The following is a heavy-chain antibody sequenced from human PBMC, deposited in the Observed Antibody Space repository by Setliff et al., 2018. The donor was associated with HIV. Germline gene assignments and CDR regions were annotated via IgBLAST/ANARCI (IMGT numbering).Heavy chain of an antibody. V-gene: IGHV3-7*03. CDR2: IQQGGTET. D-gene: IGHD3-9*01. Sequence: GGSLRLSCVASGFTFRNYWMTWVRQAPGKGLEWVADIQQGGTETYYADSVKGRFTISRDNAKNSLHLQMNSLRAEDAAFYYCAREAYDVLTPHAHIDYWGQGTLVTVSS. J-gene: IGHJ4*02. CDR1: GFTFRNYW. CDR3: AREAYDVLTPHAHIDY.